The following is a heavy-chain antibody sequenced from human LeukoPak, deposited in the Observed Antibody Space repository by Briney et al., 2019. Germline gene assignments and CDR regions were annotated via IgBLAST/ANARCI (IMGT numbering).Heavy chain of an antibody. D-gene: IGHD3-22*01. V-gene: IGHV3-30-3*01. Sequence: GGSLRLSCAASGFTFSSYAMHWVRQAPGKGLEWVAIISYDGSNKYYADSVRGRFTISRDNSKNTLYLQVNSLRAEDTAVYYCARDGVGYYDSSGYYYFQHWGQGTLVTVSS. J-gene: IGHJ1*01. CDR1: GFTFSSYA. CDR3: ARDGVGYYDSSGYYYFQH. CDR2: ISYDGSNK.